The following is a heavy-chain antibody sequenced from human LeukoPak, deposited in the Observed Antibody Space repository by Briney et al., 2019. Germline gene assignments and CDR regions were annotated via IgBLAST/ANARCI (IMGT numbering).Heavy chain of an antibody. D-gene: IGHD3-9*01. J-gene: IGHJ3*02. Sequence: GGSLRLSSAASGFTFSNAWMNWVRQAPGKGLEWVGRIKSKTDDGTIDYAAPVKGGFSISRDDSENTLYLQMNSLKTEDTAVYYCTTSDMYYDILTGYYADNGFDIWGQGTMVTVSS. CDR2: IKSKTDDGTI. CDR1: GFTFSNAW. V-gene: IGHV3-15*01. CDR3: TTSDMYYDILTGYYADNGFDI.